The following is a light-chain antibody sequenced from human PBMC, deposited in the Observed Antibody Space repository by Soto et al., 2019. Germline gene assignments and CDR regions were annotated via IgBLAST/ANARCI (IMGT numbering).Light chain of an antibody. CDR3: QQRSSWPIT. CDR1: QSLTSF. CDR2: DAS. Sequence: EIVLTHSPATLSLSPGERATLSCRASQSLTSFLAWYQQKPGQPPRLLIYDASSRAAGIPARFSGSGSGTDFTLTISSLEPEDFAIYYCQQRSSWPITFGQGTRLEIK. V-gene: IGKV3-11*01. J-gene: IGKJ5*01.